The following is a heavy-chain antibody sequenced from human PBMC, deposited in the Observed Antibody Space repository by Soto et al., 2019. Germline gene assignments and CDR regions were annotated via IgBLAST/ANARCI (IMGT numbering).Heavy chain of an antibody. J-gene: IGHJ3*02. CDR3: ARGRRERDAFDI. Sequence: GASVKVSCKASGYTFTGYYMHWVRQAPGQGLEWLGWINPSSGSSNYAQQFQGRVTMTTDESTSTAYMELSSLRSEDTAVYYCARGRRERDAFDIWGQGTMVTVSS. D-gene: IGHD1-1*01. CDR2: INPSSGSS. V-gene: IGHV1-2*02. CDR1: GYTFTGYY.